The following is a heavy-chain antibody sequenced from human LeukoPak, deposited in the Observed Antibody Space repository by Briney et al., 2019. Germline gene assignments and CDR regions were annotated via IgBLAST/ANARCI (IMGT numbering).Heavy chain of an antibody. J-gene: IGHJ5*02. CDR1: GGSFSGYY. V-gene: IGHV4-34*01. D-gene: IGHD2-15*01. Sequence: SETLSLTCAVYGGSFSGYYWSWIRQPPGKGLEWIGEINHSGSTNYNPSLKSRVTMSVDTSKNQFSLKLSSVTAADTAVYYCARLVPYVVVVAATLRTKDNWFDPWGQGTLVTVSS. CDR3: ARLVPYVVVVAATLRTKDNWFDP. CDR2: INHSGST.